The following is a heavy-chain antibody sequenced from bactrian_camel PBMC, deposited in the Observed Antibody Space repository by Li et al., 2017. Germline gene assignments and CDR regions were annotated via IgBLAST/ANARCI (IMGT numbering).Heavy chain of an antibody. J-gene: IGHJ4*01. CDR3: AADFSRSGVAPLDYKNCAK. V-gene: IGHV3S53*01. Sequence: VQLVESGGGSVQVGGSLKLSCGASRSIFTGCGMGWYRQAPGGSRELIATIERDGTTTYADSVKGRFTISQDDAKTTVYLQMNSLKPEDTAMYYCAADFSRSGVAPLDYKNCAKWGHGTQVTVS. D-gene: IGHD2*01. CDR2: IERDGTT. CDR1: RSIFTGCG.